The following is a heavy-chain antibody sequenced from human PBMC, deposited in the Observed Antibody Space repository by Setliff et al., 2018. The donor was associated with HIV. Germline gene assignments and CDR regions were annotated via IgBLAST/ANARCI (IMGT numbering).Heavy chain of an antibody. D-gene: IGHD3-10*01. CDR1: GGSFTSHK. CDR2: ITPSDSYT. CDR3: ARDNIIWSKDY. V-gene: IGHV1-46*01. Sequence: ASVKVSCKVSGGSFTSHKIHWVRQAPGQGLEWMGIITPSDSYTVYAQKFQGRVTMTRDTSTSTVYMELSSLRSDDTAVYYCARDNIIWSKDYWGQGTLVTVSS. J-gene: IGHJ4*02.